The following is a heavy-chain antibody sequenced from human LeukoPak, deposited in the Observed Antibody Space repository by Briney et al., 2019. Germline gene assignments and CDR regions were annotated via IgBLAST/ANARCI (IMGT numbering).Heavy chain of an antibody. J-gene: IGHJ3*02. CDR2: ISSSSSYI. Sequence: GSLRLSCAASGFTFSNYNMNWVRQAPGKGLEWVSSISSSSSYIYYADSVKGRFIISRDDAKNSLYLQMNSLRAEDTALYYCAREGTYFDSSDYYRDAFDIWGQGTMVTVSS. CDR3: AREGTYFDSSDYYRDAFDI. V-gene: IGHV3-21*01. CDR1: GFTFSNYN. D-gene: IGHD3-22*01.